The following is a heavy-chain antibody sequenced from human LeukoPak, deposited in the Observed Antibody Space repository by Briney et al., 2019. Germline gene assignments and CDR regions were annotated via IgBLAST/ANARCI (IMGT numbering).Heavy chain of an antibody. D-gene: IGHD5-18*01. CDR1: GFTFSTYN. V-gene: IGHV3-21*01. CDR3: AKERRGYSYGYIDY. CDR2: ISSTGSAK. J-gene: IGHJ4*02. Sequence: GGSLRLSCAASGFTFSTYNMNWVRQAPRKGLEWVSSISSTGSAKYYADSVRGRFTISRDNANHSLYLQMNSLRAEDTAVYYCAKERRGYSYGYIDYWGQGSLVSVSS.